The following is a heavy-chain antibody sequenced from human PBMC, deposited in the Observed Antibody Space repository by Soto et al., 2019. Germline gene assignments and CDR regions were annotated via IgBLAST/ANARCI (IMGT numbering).Heavy chain of an antibody. J-gene: IGHJ4*02. CDR3: AKDRVPVGSVVIIPYYFDV. CDR1: GFSFNRFA. V-gene: IGHV3-30*18. CDR2: ISSDGSHE. Sequence: QLELVESGGGVVHPGTSLRLSCAASGFSFNRFATHWVRQAPGKGLEWVALISSDGSHEMYADSVKGRFTISRENSTNRLYLQMNNLRVEDTALYFCAKDRVPVGSVVIIPYYFDVWGRGTLVTVSS. D-gene: IGHD3-22*01.